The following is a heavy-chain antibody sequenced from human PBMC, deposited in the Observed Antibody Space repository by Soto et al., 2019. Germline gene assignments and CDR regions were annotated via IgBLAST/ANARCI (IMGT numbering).Heavy chain of an antibody. Sequence: SETLSLTCTVSGGSISSYYWSWIRQPPGKGLEWIGYIYYSGSTNYNPSLKSRVTISVDTSKNQFSLKLSSVTAADTAVYYCARGLSIAVADLDPWGQGTLVTVSS. CDR3: ARGLSIAVADLDP. D-gene: IGHD6-19*01. CDR1: GGSISSYY. V-gene: IGHV4-59*01. J-gene: IGHJ5*02. CDR2: IYYSGST.